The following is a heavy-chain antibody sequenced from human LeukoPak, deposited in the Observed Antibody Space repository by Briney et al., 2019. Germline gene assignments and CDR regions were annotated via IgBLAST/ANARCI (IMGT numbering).Heavy chain of an antibody. CDR2: ISAYNGNT. CDR1: GYTFTSYG. Sequence: ASVKVSCTASGYTFTSYGITWVRQARGQGLEWMGWISAYNGNTNYAQKFQGRVTMTTDTSTSTAYMELRSLRSDDTAVYYCARDSSHTDYLLYYYGMDVWGQGTTVTVSS. CDR3: ARDSSHTDYLLYYYGMDV. V-gene: IGHV1-18*01. J-gene: IGHJ6*02. D-gene: IGHD4-11*01.